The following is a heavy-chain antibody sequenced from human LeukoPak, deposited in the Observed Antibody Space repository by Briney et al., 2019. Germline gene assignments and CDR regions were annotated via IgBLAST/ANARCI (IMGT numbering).Heavy chain of an antibody. CDR2: IKQDGSEK. Sequence: EPGGSLRLSCAASGFTFSSYWMSWVRQAPGKGLEWVANIKQDGSEKYYVDSVKGRFTISRDNAKNSLYLQMNSLRAEDTAVYYCARAVRDYSNYVLRFMDVWGKGTTVTVSS. D-gene: IGHD4-11*01. CDR1: GFTFSSYW. V-gene: IGHV3-7*01. CDR3: ARAVRDYSNYVLRFMDV. J-gene: IGHJ6*03.